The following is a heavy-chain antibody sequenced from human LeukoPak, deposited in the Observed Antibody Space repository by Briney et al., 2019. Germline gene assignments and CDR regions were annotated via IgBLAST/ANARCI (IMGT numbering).Heavy chain of an antibody. CDR3: AKAKEMATITGPFDY. Sequence: PGGSLRLSCAASGFTFSSYAMSWVRQAAGKGLEWVSASGSDDYTYYADSVKGRFTISRDNSKNTLYLQMNSLRAEDTAVYYCAKAKEMATITGPFDYWGQGTLVTVSS. V-gene: IGHV3-23*01. CDR2: SGSDDYT. CDR1: GFTFSSYA. J-gene: IGHJ4*02. D-gene: IGHD5-12*01.